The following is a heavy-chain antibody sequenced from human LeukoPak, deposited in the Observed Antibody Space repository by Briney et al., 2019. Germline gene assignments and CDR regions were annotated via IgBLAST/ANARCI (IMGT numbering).Heavy chain of an antibody. D-gene: IGHD3-16*01. CDR2: IYYSGST. J-gene: IGHJ4*02. V-gene: IGHV4-31*03. CDR3: ARVGGFRKYYFDY. Sequence: SETLSLTCTVSGVSISSGGYYWSWIRQHPGKGLEWIGYIYYSGSTYYNPSLKSRVAISVDTSKNQFSLKLSSVTAADTAVYYCARVGGFRKYYFDYWGQGTLVTVSS. CDR1: GVSISSGGYY.